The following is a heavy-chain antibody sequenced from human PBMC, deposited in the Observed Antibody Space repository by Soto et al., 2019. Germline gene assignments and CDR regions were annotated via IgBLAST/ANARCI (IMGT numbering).Heavy chain of an antibody. Sequence: GGSLRLSCAASGFTFNTYDMSWVRQAPGKGPEWVAGINAGGASAFYADSVKGRFTISRDNSKNTLFLQMSSLRAEDTAVYFCARRSPYTNYPFDSWGQGTLVTVSS. V-gene: IGHV3-23*01. J-gene: IGHJ4*02. CDR1: GFTFNTYD. CDR3: ARRSPYTNYPFDS. D-gene: IGHD4-4*01. CDR2: INAGGASA.